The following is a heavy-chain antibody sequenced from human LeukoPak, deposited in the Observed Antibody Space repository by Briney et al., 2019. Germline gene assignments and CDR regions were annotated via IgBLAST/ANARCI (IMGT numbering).Heavy chain of an antibody. CDR1: GYSISSGYY. D-gene: IGHD3-10*01. V-gene: IGHV4-38-2*02. CDR3: ARDFSITMVRGALDY. CDR2: IYHSGST. J-gene: IGHJ4*02. Sequence: PSETMSLTCADSGYSISSGYYWGWIRQPPGKGLEWIGSIYHSGSTYYNPSLKSRVTISVDTSKNQFSLKLSSVTAADTAVYYCARDFSITMVRGALDYWGQGTLVTVSS.